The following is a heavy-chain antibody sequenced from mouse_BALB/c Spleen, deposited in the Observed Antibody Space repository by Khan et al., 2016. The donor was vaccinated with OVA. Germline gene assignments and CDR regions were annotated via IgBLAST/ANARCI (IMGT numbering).Heavy chain of an antibody. D-gene: IGHD1-1*01. Sequence: QLEESGPGLVKPSQSLSLTCTVTGYSITSGYAWNWIRQFPGNKLEWMGYISYSGGTSYNPSLKSRISITRDTSKNQIFLQLNSVTTEDTATYYCARGNYYGYYFDYWGQGTTLTVSS. CDR3: ARGNYYGYYFDY. CDR2: ISYSGGT. V-gene: IGHV3-2*02. CDR1: GYSITSGYA. J-gene: IGHJ2*01.